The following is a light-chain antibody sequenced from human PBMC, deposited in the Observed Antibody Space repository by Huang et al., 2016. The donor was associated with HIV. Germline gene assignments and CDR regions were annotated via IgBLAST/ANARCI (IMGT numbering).Light chain of an antibody. CDR2: RAS. J-gene: IGKJ4*01. CDR3: QQYNNWPPLT. Sequence: EVVMTQSPNTLSVSPGERATLSCRASQSIRSNLAWYQQKPGQAPMLLIYRASARAAGVPARFSGSVSGTEFTLTISSLQSEDFAIYYCQQYNNWPPLTFGGGTKVEI. CDR1: QSIRSN. V-gene: IGKV3-15*01.